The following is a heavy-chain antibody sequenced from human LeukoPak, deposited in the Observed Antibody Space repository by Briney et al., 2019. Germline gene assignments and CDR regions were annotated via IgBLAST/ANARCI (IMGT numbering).Heavy chain of an antibody. J-gene: IGHJ3*02. CDR3: ARGIGGDAFDI. V-gene: IGHV3-20*01. Sequence: PGGSLRLSCAASGFTFDDYGMSWVRQAPGKGLGWVSGINWNGGSTGYADSVKGRFTISRDNSKNSLYLQMNSLRAEDTALYHCARGIGGDAFDIWGQGTMVTVSS. CDR1: GFTFDDYG. CDR2: INWNGGST. D-gene: IGHD6-25*01.